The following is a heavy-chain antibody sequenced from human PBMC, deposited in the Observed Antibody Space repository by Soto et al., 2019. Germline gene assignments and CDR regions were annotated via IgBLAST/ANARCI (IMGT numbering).Heavy chain of an antibody. CDR1: ENTFSTYS. CDR2: ISSDNGNT. J-gene: IGHJ6*02. V-gene: IGHV1-18*04. D-gene: IGHD2-8*01. CDR3: AREYGMDV. Sequence: ASVKVSCKASENTFSTYSLHWVRQAPGQGLGWVGCISSDNGNTNYAQKFQGRVTLTRDTSTKTAFMELRSLTGDDTAVYYCAREYGMDVWGQGTTVTVSS.